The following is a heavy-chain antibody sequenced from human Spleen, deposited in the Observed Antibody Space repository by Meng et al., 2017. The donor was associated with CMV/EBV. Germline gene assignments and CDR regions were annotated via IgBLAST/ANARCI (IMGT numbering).Heavy chain of an antibody. J-gene: IGHJ4*03. CDR3: ARDRYSRPFDF. CDR1: GGSVSSDTYY. Sequence: SETLSLTCTVSGGSVSSDTYYWSWIRQPPGKGLEWIGYIYYSGGTNCNPSLKSRVTMSVDTSRNQFSLKLSSVTAADTAMYYCARDRYSRPFDFWGQGALVTVSS. D-gene: IGHD6-13*01. CDR2: IYYSGGT. V-gene: IGHV4-61*01.